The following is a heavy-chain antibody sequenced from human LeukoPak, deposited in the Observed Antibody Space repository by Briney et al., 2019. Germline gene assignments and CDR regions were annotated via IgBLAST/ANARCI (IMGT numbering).Heavy chain of an antibody. CDR2: IKEDGSET. CDR3: AGAVWLRPDY. J-gene: IGHJ4*02. Sequence: GGSLRLSCAASGFTFSNYWMTWVRQTPGKGLEWVANIKEDGSETSYVDSVKGRFTVSRDNAKNSLFLQMNSLRVEDTAIYYCAGAVWLRPDYWGQGTLVTVSS. CDR1: GFTFSNYW. V-gene: IGHV3-7*02. D-gene: IGHD5-12*01.